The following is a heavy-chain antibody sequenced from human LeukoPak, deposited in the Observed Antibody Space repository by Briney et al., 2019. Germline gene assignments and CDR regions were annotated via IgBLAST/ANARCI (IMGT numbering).Heavy chain of an antibody. CDR3: ARGRTAVDY. V-gene: IGHV4-59*11. D-gene: IGHD2-21*02. Sequence: NPSETLSLTCTVSGGPISSHYWSWIRQPPGKGLEWVGYIYYSGSTNYNPSLKSRVTMSVDTSKNQFSLNLNSVTAADTAVYYCARGRTAVDYWGQGTLVTVSS. CDR1: GGPISSHY. J-gene: IGHJ4*02. CDR2: IYYSGST.